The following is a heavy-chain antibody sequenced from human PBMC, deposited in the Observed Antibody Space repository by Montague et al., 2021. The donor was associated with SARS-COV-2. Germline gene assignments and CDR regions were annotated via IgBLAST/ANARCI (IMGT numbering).Heavy chain of an antibody. CDR1: GFSLSTSGMC. V-gene: IGHV2-5*08. CDR3: AHRFAGFFDY. Sequence: PALVKPTQTLTLTCTFSGFSLSTSGMCVSWIRQPPGKALEWLALIYGXXXNRYGPSLQSRLTITRDTSKSQVVLTMTNMDPVDTATYFCAHRFAGFFDYWGQGILVTVSS. CDR2: IYGXXXN. J-gene: IGHJ4*02.